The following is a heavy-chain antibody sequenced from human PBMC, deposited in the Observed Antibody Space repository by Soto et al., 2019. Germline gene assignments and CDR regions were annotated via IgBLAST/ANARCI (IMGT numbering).Heavy chain of an antibody. CDR3: TIAVDAYYYGMDF. CDR1: GGSISSSSYY. D-gene: IGHD6-19*01. J-gene: IGHJ6*02. Sequence: ETLSLTCTVSGGSISSSSYYRGWIRQPPGKGLEGIGSIYYSGSTYYNPSLKSRVTISVDTSKNQFSLKLSSVTAADTAVYYCTIAVDAYYYGMDFSGPGTTVTVSS. V-gene: IGHV4-39*01. CDR2: IYYSGST.